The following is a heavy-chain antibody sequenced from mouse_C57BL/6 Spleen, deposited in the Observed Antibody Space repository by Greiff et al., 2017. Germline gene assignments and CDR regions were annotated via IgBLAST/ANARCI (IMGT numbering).Heavy chain of an antibody. CDR1: GYAFSSSW. J-gene: IGHJ4*01. Sequence: QVQLQQSGPELVKPGASVKISCKASGYAFSSSWMNWVKQRPGKGLEWIGRIYPGDGDTNYNGKFKGKATLTADKSSSTAYIQLSSLTSEDSAVYFCARWAYYDWAMSERGQRTSVAVSS. CDR2: IYPGDGDT. CDR3: ARWAYYDWAMSE. D-gene: IGHD2-4*01. V-gene: IGHV1-82*01.